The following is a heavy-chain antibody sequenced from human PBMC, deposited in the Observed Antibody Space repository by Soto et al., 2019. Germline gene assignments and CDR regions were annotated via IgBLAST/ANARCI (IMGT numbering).Heavy chain of an antibody. V-gene: IGHV4-59*01. CDR3: ARVSPWDYDFWSGYYTDYYYYGMDV. CDR1: GGSISSYY. CDR2: IYYSGST. J-gene: IGHJ6*02. Sequence: SETLSLTCTVSGGSISSYYWSWIRQPPGKGLEWIGYIYYSGSTNYNPSLKSRVTISVDTSKNQFSLKLSSVTAADTAVYYCARVSPWDYDFWSGYYTDYYYYGMDVWGQGTTVTV. D-gene: IGHD3-3*01.